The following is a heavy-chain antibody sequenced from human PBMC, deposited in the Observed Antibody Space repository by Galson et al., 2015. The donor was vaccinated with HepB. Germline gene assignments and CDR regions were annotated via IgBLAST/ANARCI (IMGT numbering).Heavy chain of an antibody. CDR2: INSDGSST. CDR1: GFTFSSYW. Sequence: LRLSCAASGFTFSSYWMHWVRQAPGKGLVWVSRINSDGSSTSYADSVKGRFTISRDNAKNTLYLQMNSLRAEDTAVYYCARGDLAYCGGDCKFHSDYWGQGTLVTVSS. V-gene: IGHV3-74*01. CDR3: ARGDLAYCGGDCKFHSDY. J-gene: IGHJ4*02. D-gene: IGHD2-21*02.